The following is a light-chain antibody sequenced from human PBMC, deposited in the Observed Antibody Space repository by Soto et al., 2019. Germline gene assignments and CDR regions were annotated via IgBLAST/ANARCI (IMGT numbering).Light chain of an antibody. Sequence: DIQMTQSPSSLSASLGDRVTITCRASQGIGVYLGWFQQKPGKVPKLLIYAASALQSGVPSRFSGSGSGTDFTLTISSLQPEDFATYYCQKYNSAPLTFGGGTKVEIK. CDR2: AAS. J-gene: IGKJ4*01. CDR1: QGIGVY. V-gene: IGKV1-27*01. CDR3: QKYNSAPLT.